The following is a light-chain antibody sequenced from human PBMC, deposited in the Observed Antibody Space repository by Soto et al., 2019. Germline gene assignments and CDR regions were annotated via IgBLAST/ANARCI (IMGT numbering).Light chain of an antibody. Sequence: QAVVTQPASVSGSPGQTITISCTGTSSDVGSYNTVSWYQQHPGKAPKLLIYDDTERPSGVSSRFSGSKSGNTASLTISGLQAEDEADYYCCSSAGRRLVLFGGGTKLTVL. V-gene: IGLV2-23*01. CDR2: DDT. CDR1: SSDVGSYNT. CDR3: CSSAGRRLVL. J-gene: IGLJ2*01.